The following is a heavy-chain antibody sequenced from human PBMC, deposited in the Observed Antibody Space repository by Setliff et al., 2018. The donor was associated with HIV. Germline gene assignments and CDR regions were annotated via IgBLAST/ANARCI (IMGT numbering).Heavy chain of an antibody. CDR2: IYVGDSDV. V-gene: IGHV5-51*01. J-gene: IGHJ4*02. CDR3: ARLADTSAYYFDFDS. Sequence: RGESLKISCAGSGFNMAAYWIAWVRQMPGEGLEWMGIIYVGDSDVRYGPSFQGQVTISADNSISTAYLEWSSLKASDTAIYYCARLADTSAYYFDFDSWGQGTLVTVSS. CDR1: GFNMAAYW. D-gene: IGHD3-9*01.